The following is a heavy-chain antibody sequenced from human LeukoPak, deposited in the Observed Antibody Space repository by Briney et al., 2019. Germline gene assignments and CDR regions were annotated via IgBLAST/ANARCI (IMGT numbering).Heavy chain of an antibody. D-gene: IGHD3-22*01. J-gene: IGHJ4*02. V-gene: IGHV3-30*18. Sequence: GGSLRLSCAASGFTFGTFGMHWVRQAPGKGLEWVAFISYDGSSEYDADSVKGRFTISRDNSENTVYLQMNSLRAEDTAVYHCAKSEVYYFGTSGGFDYWGQGTLVTVAS. CDR3: AKSEVYYFGTSGGFDY. CDR1: GFTFGTFG. CDR2: ISYDGSSE.